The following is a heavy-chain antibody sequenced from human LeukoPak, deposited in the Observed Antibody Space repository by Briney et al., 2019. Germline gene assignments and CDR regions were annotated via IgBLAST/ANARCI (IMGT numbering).Heavy chain of an antibody. CDR1: GFIFTPYA. CDR3: VRYTDSSYPD. Sequence: GGSLRLSCSASGFIFTPYAMHWVRQAPGKGLEYVSAISSDGGGTYYTDSVKGRFTISRDNSESTLYLQMSSLRPEDTAVYYCVRYTDSSYPDWGQGTLVTVSS. D-gene: IGHD1-14*01. J-gene: IGHJ4*02. CDR2: ISSDGGGT. V-gene: IGHV3-64D*06.